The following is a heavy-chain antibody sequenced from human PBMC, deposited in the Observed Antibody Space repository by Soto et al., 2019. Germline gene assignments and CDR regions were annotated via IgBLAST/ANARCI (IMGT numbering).Heavy chain of an antibody. CDR3: ARDNWGSYDY. D-gene: IGHD3-16*01. Sequence: VQLVESGGGLVQPGGSLRLSCAATGFTFNEYFMDWVRQTPGKGLEWVGRSEGKGNGFPTEYAASVKGRFTMSRDESKNALYLQMNSLKTEDTAVYYCARDNWGSYDYWGQGTMVTVSS. CDR2: SEGKGNGFPT. CDR1: GFTFNEYF. J-gene: IGHJ4*02. V-gene: IGHV3-72*01.